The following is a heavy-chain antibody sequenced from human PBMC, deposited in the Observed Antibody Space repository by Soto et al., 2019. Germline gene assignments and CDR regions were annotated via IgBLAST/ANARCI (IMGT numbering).Heavy chain of an antibody. J-gene: IGHJ4*02. Sequence: QVQLVQSGADVKNPGASVKVSCRASGYTLSNNYGISWVRQAPGQGLEWMGWINSYNGVTNNARKFQDRVTLTTDASTTTAYMELRSLRSDDTAIYYCARDRQNYGSLDYWGQGTLVTVSS. CDR1: GYTLSNNYG. D-gene: IGHD4-17*01. CDR3: ARDRQNYGSLDY. V-gene: IGHV1-18*01. CDR2: INSYNGVT.